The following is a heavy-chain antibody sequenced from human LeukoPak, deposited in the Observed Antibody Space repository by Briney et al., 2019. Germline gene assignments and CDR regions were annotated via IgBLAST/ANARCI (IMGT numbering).Heavy chain of an antibody. J-gene: IGHJ6*03. D-gene: IGHD2/OR15-2a*01. Sequence: PGGSLRLSCAASGSTFSSYAMSWVRQAPGKGLEWVSAISGSGGSTYYADFVKGRFTISRDNSKNTLYLQMNSLRAEDTAVYYCANQGSSTYYYYMDVWGKGTTVTVSS. CDR3: ANQGSSTYYYYMDV. V-gene: IGHV3-23*01. CDR1: GSTFSSYA. CDR2: ISGSGGST.